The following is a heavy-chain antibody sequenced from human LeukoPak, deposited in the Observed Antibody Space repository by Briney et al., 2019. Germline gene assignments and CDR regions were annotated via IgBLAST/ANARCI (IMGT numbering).Heavy chain of an antibody. Sequence: SQTLSLTCTLSGGSLSSGDYYWSWLRHPPGKGLEWFGYIYYSGSTYYNPSLKSRVTISVDTSKNQFSLKLSSVTAADTAVYYCASVRDSSGYFAHWGQGTLVTVSS. J-gene: IGHJ4*02. CDR2: IYYSGST. CDR3: ASVRDSSGYFAH. V-gene: IGHV4-30-4*01. D-gene: IGHD3-22*01. CDR1: GGSLSSGDYY.